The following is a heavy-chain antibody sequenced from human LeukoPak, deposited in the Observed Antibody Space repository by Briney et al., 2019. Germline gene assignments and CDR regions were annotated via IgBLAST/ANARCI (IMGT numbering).Heavy chain of an antibody. V-gene: IGHV1-69*13. J-gene: IGHJ3*02. Sequence: SVKVSCTASGGTFSSYAISWVRQAPGQGLEWMGGIIPIFGTANYAQKSQGRVTITADESTSTAYMELSSLRSEDTAVYYCARDGDYYDSSGYYGPIDAFDIWGQGTMVTVSS. CDR2: IIPIFGTA. D-gene: IGHD3-22*01. CDR3: ARDGDYYDSSGYYGPIDAFDI. CDR1: GGTFSSYA.